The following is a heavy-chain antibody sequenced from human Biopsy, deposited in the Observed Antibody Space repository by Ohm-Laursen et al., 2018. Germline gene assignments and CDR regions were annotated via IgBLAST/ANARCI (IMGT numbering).Heavy chain of an antibody. CDR3: ARDVKRYCSGTSCYSGYFGMDV. J-gene: IGHJ6*02. D-gene: IGHD2-2*01. V-gene: IGHV4-59*01. CDR1: GASITSYY. Sequence: GTLSLTCTVSGASITSYYWSWIRQPAGKGLEWIGDVYYSGTTNYNPSLKSRLAISVDTSKNQFSLNLNSVTAADTAVYFCARDVKRYCSGTSCYSGYFGMDVWGQGTTVTVS. CDR2: VYYSGTT.